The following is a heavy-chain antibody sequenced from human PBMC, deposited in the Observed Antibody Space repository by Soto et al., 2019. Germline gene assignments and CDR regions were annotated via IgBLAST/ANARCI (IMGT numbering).Heavy chain of an antibody. D-gene: IGHD3-22*01. J-gene: IGHJ3*02. CDR3: ARGVKAVTLVIIAFHI. CDR2: ISYGGST. Sequence: SETLSLSCAVSGDCISSGGYFWGWIRQLPGKGLEWIGYISYGGSTFYNPSLKGRVTISLDTSKNQFSLNLNSVTDADTAVYYCARGVKAVTLVIIAFHIWRDASMVTVSS. CDR1: GDCISSGGYF. V-gene: IGHV4-31*11.